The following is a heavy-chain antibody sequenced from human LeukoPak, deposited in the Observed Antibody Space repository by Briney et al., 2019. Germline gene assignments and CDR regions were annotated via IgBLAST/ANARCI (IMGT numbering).Heavy chain of an antibody. CDR1: GFTYSSYS. V-gene: IGHV3-23*01. Sequence: GGSLRLFCGASGFTYSSYSISWVRQAPARGLEEGSANSDRGGSTYYADSVRGRFTISRDNSKNTLYLQMNSLRAEDTAVYYCAKDSPFEYSSTLFDYWGQGTLVTVSS. D-gene: IGHD6-6*01. J-gene: IGHJ4*02. CDR2: NSDRGGST. CDR3: AKDSPFEYSSTLFDY.